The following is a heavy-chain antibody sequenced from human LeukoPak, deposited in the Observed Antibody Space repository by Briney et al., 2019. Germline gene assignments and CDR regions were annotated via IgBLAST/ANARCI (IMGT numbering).Heavy chain of an antibody. Sequence: SETLSLTCTVSGGSISSSSYYWGWIRQPPGKGLEWIGSSYYSGSTNYNPSLKSRVTISVDTSKNQFSLKLSPVTAADTAVYYCAGLYCSSTSCYYYYGMDVWGQGTPVTVSS. CDR3: AGLYCSSTSCYYYYGMDV. CDR1: GGSISSSSYY. V-gene: IGHV4-39*01. CDR2: SYYSGST. D-gene: IGHD2-2*01. J-gene: IGHJ6*02.